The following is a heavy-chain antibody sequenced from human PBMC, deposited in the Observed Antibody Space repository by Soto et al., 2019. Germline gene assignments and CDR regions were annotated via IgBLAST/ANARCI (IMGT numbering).Heavy chain of an antibody. CDR3: ARGPTIMGLDV. V-gene: IGHV3-66*01. J-gene: IGHJ6*02. CDR1: GFTVSSNF. Sequence: EVQLVEPGGGLVQPGGSLKLSCTVSGFTVSSNFMSWVRQAPGKGLEWVSLLYSGGSTYYADSVKGRFTISRDNSRNTLYLQMYSLRPEDTAVYYCARGPTIMGLDVWGQGTTVTVSS. D-gene: IGHD5-12*01. CDR2: LYSGGST.